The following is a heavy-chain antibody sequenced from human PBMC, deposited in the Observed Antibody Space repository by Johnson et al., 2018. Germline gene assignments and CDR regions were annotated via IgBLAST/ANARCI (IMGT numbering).Heavy chain of an antibody. CDR1: GFAFSSSW. CDR2: IKEDGGEQ. D-gene: IGHD1-1*01. Sequence: VQLVESGGGVVQPGGSLRLSCAASGFAFSSSWMTWVRQAPGKGLEWVATIKEDGGEQYYADSVKVRITISRNNAKNLLYLQMNGRRTGDTGGYYCARGSHDWNDMTYYHYMDVWGTGTTVIVSS. J-gene: IGHJ6*03. V-gene: IGHV3-7*01. CDR3: ARGSHDWNDMTYYHYMDV.